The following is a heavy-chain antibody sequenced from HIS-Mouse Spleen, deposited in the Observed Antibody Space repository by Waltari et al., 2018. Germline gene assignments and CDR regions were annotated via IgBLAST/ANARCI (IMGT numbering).Heavy chain of an antibody. V-gene: IGHV4-31*03. D-gene: IGHD3-3*01. CDR3: ARSPYYDFWSGYSDNWFDP. CDR2: TYYSGST. J-gene: IGHJ5*02. Sequence: QVQLQESGPGLVKPSQTLSLTCTVSGGSISSGGYYWSWIRQHPGKGLEWIGYTYYSGSTYYNPALKRRGTISVDTSKNQFALKLSSVTAADTAVYYCARSPYYDFWSGYSDNWFDPWGQGTLVTVSS. CDR1: GGSISSGGYY.